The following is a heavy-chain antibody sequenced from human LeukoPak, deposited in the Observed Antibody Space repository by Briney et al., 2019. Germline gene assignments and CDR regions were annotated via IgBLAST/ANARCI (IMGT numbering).Heavy chain of an antibody. D-gene: IGHD5-12*01. CDR1: GGSLSPHY. J-gene: IGHJ4*02. CDR3: ARVPLWWLTPFDF. CDR2: INNRGTT. Sequence: SETLSLTCAVSGGSLSPHYWSWIRRPLGKGLEWIGEINNRGTTNYSPSFRGRATISVDTSKNQFSLRLTSVTAADTAMYYCARVPLWWLTPFDFWGQGTLATVSS. V-gene: IGHV4-34*01.